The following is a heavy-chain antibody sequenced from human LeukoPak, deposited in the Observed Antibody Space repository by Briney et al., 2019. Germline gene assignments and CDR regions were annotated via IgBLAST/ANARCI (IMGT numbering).Heavy chain of an antibody. V-gene: IGHV4-59*08. CDR1: GGSISSYY. Sequence: LETLSLTCTVSGGSISSYYWSWIRQPPGKGLEWIGYIYYSGSTNYNPSLKSRATISVDTSKNQFSLKLSSVTAADTAVYYCARLAGYSYGYPKSNYYYYGMDVWGQGTTVTVSS. J-gene: IGHJ6*02. D-gene: IGHD5-18*01. CDR3: ARLAGYSYGYPKSNYYYYGMDV. CDR2: IYYSGST.